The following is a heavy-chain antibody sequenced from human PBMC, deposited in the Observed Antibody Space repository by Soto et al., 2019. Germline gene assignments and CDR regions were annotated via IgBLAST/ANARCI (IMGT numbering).Heavy chain of an antibody. D-gene: IGHD3-22*01. J-gene: IGHJ5*02. V-gene: IGHV4-31*02. CDR3: ASIYDSSGYYYGNNWFDP. CDR1: GASIGSGDYY. Sequence: SETLSLTCTVSGASIGSGDYYWIWVRQHPGNGLEWIGYIYYSGGTYYNPSLKSRVTISVDTSKNQFSLELSSVTAADTAVYYCASIYDSSGYYYGNNWFDPWGQGTLVTV. CDR2: IYYSGGT.